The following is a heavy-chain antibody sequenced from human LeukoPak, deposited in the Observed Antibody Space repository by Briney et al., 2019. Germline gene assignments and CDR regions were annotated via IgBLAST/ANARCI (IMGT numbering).Heavy chain of an antibody. CDR2: ISYDGSNK. CDR1: GFTFSSYA. D-gene: IGHD2-2*02. J-gene: IGHJ1*01. V-gene: IGHV3-30-3*01. Sequence: PGGSLRLSCAASGFTFSSYAMHWVCQAPGKGLEWVAVISYDGSNKYYADSVKGRFTISRDNSKNTLYLQMNSLRAEDTAVYYCARVVVPAAIRGYFQHWGQGTLVTVSS. CDR3: ARVVVPAAIRGYFQH.